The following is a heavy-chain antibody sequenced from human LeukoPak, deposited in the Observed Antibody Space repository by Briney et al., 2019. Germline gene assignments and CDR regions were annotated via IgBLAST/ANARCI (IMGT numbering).Heavy chain of an antibody. CDR1: GYTFTSYY. Sequence: ASVKVSCKASGYTFTSYYMHWVRQAPGQGLEWMGIINPSGGSTSYAQKFQGRVTMTRDTSTSTVYMELSSLRSEDTAVYYCARTQRRGYSGYAYDYWGQGILVTVSS. D-gene: IGHD5-12*01. CDR3: ARTQRRGYSGYAYDY. CDR2: INPSGGST. J-gene: IGHJ4*02. V-gene: IGHV1-46*01.